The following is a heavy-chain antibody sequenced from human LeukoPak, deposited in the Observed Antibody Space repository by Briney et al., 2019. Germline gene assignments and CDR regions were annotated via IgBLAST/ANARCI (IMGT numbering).Heavy chain of an antibody. D-gene: IGHD6-13*01. J-gene: IGHJ4*02. CDR1: GFTFSSYA. CDR3: AKDHGSSDWYYFDY. Sequence: GGSLRLSCAASGFTFSSYAMHWVRRAPGKGLEWVAFIHYDGSNNYYADSVKGRFTISRDNSKNTLYLQMNTLRADDTAVYYCAKDHGSSDWYYFDYWGQGTLVTVSS. CDR2: IHYDGSNN. V-gene: IGHV3-30*02.